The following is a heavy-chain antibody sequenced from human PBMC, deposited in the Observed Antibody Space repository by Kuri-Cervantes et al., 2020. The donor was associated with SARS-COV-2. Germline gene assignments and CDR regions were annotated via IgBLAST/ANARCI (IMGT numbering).Heavy chain of an antibody. D-gene: IGHD1-26*01. Sequence: GGSLRLSCAASGFTFSNYAMNWVRQAPGKGLEWVSGISGSGGSTYYADSVKGRFTISRDNSKNTLFLQMNSLRVEDTAVYYCAKTAGSGSYHYYYYYMDVWGKGTTVTVSS. J-gene: IGHJ6*03. CDR2: ISGSGGST. CDR3: AKTAGSGSYHYYYYYMDV. CDR1: GFTFSNYA. V-gene: IGHV3-23*01.